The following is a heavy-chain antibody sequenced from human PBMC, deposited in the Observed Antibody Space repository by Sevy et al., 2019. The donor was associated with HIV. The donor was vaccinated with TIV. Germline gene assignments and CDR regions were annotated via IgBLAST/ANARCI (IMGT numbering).Heavy chain of an antibody. CDR3: GKEGGGEGGDH. Sequence: GESLKISCAASGFSFSSYGMHWVRQAPGKGLEWMSYIQYDGSNKDYGDSVKGRFTISRDNSKNTLYLQMNSLRVEDTAVFYWGKEGGGEGGDHWGQGTLVTVSS. D-gene: IGHD3-16*01. CDR2: IQYDGSNK. J-gene: IGHJ4*02. V-gene: IGHV3-30*02. CDR1: GFSFSSYG.